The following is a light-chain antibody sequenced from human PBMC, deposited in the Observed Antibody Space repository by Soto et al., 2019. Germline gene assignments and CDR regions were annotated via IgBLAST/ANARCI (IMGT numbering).Light chain of an antibody. CDR3: CSYAGSSTFVV. J-gene: IGLJ2*01. CDR2: EVS. CDR1: SSDVGSYNL. V-gene: IGLV2-23*02. Sequence: QSALTQPASVSGSPGQSITFSCTGTSSDVGSYNLVSWFQQHPGKAPKLMIYEVSKRPSGVSNRFSGSKSGNTASLTISGLQAEAEADYYCCSYAGSSTFVVFGGGTKLTVL.